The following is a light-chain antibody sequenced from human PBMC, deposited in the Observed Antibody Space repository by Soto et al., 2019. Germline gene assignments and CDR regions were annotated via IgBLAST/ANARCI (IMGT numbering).Light chain of an antibody. V-gene: IGLV2-14*01. J-gene: IGLJ2*01. CDR2: EVS. CDR3: QSYDSSLSGLV. Sequence: QSALTQPASVSGSPGQSITISCTGTSSDVGAYNFVSWYQQFPGKAPKLMIYEVSNRPSGVSDRFSGSKSGNTASLAVTGLQAEDEADYYCQSYDSSLSGLVFGGGTKVTVL. CDR1: SSDVGAYNF.